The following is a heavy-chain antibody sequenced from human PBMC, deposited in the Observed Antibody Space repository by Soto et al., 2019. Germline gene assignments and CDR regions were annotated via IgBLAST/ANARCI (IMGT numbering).Heavy chain of an antibody. CDR2: ISYDGSNK. CDR3: AKGHHGYVSFRLDY. Sequence: QVQLVESGGGVVQPGRSLRLSCAASGFIFSSYGMYWVRQAPGKGLEWVAIISYDGSNKYYADSVKGRFTISKDNTTNTLYLQMSSLRAEDTAVYYCAKGHHGYVSFRLDYWGQGTLVTVSS. V-gene: IGHV3-30*18. D-gene: IGHD5-12*01. CDR1: GFIFSSYG. J-gene: IGHJ4*02.